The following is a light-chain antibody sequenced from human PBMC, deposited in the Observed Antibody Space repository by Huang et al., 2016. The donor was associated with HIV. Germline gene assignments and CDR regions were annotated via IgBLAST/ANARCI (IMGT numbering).Light chain of an antibody. J-gene: IGKJ2*01. Sequence: DIQMTQAPPSLSAAVGDRVIITCRASQIINKYLNWYQQMPGRAPNLLISGASILQGGVSSRFSGSGSGTDFTLTIRDLQPEDTATYHCQQSYNIPRTFGQGTLLEI. CDR1: QIINKY. CDR2: GAS. CDR3: QQSYNIPRT. V-gene: IGKV1-39*01.